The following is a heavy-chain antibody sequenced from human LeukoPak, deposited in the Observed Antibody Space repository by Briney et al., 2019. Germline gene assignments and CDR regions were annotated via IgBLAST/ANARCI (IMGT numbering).Heavy chain of an antibody. V-gene: IGHV4-4*02. Sequence: PSETLSLTCAVSGGSISGSNWWSWVRQPPGKGLEWIGEIYHSGSANYNPSLKSRVSISVDKSKNQFSLKLSSVTAADTAVYYCARHIGTGVNSYYYMDVWGKGTTVTVSS. CDR3: ARHIGTGVNSYYYMDV. CDR1: GGSISGSNW. D-gene: IGHD1-1*01. CDR2: IYHSGSA. J-gene: IGHJ6*03.